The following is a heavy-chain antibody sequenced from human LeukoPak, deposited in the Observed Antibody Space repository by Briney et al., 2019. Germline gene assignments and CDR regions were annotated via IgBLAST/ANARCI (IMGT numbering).Heavy chain of an antibody. V-gene: IGHV4-59*01. Sequence: SETLSLTCTVSGGSISSYYWSWIRQPPGKGLEWIGYIYYSGSTNYNPSLKSRVTISVDTSKNQFSLKLSSVTAADTAVYYCARDRTDKGMDVWGQGTTVTVSS. D-gene: IGHD2-15*01. CDR1: GGSISSYY. CDR3: ARDRTDKGMDV. CDR2: IYYSGST. J-gene: IGHJ6*02.